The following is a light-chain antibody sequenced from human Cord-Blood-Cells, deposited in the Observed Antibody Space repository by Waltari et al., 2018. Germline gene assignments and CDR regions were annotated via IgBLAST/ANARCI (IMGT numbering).Light chain of an antibody. Sequence: QSALTQPRSVSGSPGQSVTISCPGTSSDVGGYNYVCWYQQHPGKAPKLMIYDVSKRPSGVPDRCSASKSANTASLTISGLQAEDDADYYCCSYAGSYTYVFGTGTKVTVL. CDR3: CSYAGSYTYV. CDR1: SSDVGGYNY. V-gene: IGLV2-11*01. CDR2: DVS. J-gene: IGLJ1*01.